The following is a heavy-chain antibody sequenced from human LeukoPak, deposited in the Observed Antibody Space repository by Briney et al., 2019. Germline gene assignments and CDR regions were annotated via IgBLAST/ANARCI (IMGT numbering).Heavy chain of an antibody. D-gene: IGHD3-9*01. CDR1: GGSISSSSYY. J-gene: IGHJ5*02. CDR3: AIANYDILTGYFLFDP. V-gene: IGHV4-39*01. Sequence: ASETLSLTCTVSGGSISSSSYYWGWIRQPPGKGLEWIGSVYYNGVTYYKSSLKSRVTISADTSKNQFSLKLSSVTAADTAVYYCAIANYDILTGYFLFDPWGQGTLVTVSS. CDR2: VYYNGVT.